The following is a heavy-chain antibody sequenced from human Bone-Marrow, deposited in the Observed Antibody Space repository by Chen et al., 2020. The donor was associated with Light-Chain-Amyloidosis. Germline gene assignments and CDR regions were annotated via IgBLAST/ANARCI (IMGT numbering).Heavy chain of an antibody. CDR3: ARGPHKNTRGWWEFFFDL. CDR2: VYYTDRT. J-gene: IGHJ4*02. CDR1: GGSINTENNY. Sequence: LHESGPGLVKPSETLSLTCTVSGGSINTENNYWSWIRQSPGKGLEWIGYVYYTDRTNYNPSLQSRVAISIDTSNSQFSLRLNAVTAADTAVYFCARGPHKNTRGWWEFFFDLWGQGVLVTVSS. D-gene: IGHD6-19*01. V-gene: IGHV4-61*01.